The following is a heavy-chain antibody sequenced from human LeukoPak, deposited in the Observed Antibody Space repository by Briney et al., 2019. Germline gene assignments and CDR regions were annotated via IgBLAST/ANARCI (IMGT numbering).Heavy chain of an antibody. Sequence: GRSLRLSCAASGFTFSSYWMHWIRQAPGKGLEWVAVISYDGSNKYYADSVKGRFTISRDNSKNTLYQQMNSLRAEDTAVYYCARDWGSLRATLYYFDYWGQGTLVTVSS. V-gene: IGHV3-30*03. CDR3: ARDWGSLRATLYYFDY. D-gene: IGHD2-15*01. J-gene: IGHJ4*02. CDR1: GFTFSSYW. CDR2: ISYDGSNK.